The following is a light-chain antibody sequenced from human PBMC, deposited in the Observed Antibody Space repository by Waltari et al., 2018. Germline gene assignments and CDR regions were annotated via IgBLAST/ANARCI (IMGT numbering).Light chain of an antibody. CDR3: QQRSRLIT. Sequence: EVVLTQSPATLSLSPGERATLSCRASQSVSNYLAWYQQKPGQAPRLLIYDASNRATGIPARFSGSGSGTDFALSISSLEPEDSAVYFCQQRSRLITFGQGTRLEIK. CDR2: DAS. V-gene: IGKV3-11*01. CDR1: QSVSNY. J-gene: IGKJ5*01.